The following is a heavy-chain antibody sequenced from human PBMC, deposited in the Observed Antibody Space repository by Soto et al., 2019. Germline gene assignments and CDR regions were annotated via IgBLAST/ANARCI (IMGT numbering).Heavy chain of an antibody. CDR2: IIPIFGTA. J-gene: IGHJ6*02. CDR1: GGTFSSYA. Sequence: SVKVSCKASGGTFSSYAISWVRQAPGQGXEWMGGIIPIFGTANYAQKFQGRVTITADESTSTAYMELSSLRSEDTAVYYCVGLGGSTVTNTYYYYGMDVWGQGTTVTVSS. CDR3: VGLGGSTVTNTYYYYGMDV. V-gene: IGHV1-69*13. D-gene: IGHD4-17*01.